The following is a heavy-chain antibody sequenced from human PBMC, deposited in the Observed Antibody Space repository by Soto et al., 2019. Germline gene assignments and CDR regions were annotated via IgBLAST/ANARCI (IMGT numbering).Heavy chain of an antibody. CDR2: IYTSGST. CDR3: ARDKSYDFWSGYSKPGYYGMDV. Sequence: QVQLQESGPGLVKPSETLSLTCTVSGGPISSYYWSWIRQPAGKGLEWIGRIYTSGSTNYNPSLKSRVTMSVDTSKNQFSLKLSSVTAADTAVYYCARDKSYDFWSGYSKPGYYGMDVWGQGTTVTVSS. CDR1: GGPISSYY. V-gene: IGHV4-4*07. D-gene: IGHD3-3*01. J-gene: IGHJ6*02.